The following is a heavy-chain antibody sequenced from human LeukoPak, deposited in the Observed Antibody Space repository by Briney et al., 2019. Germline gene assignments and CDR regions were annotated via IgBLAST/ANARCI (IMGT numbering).Heavy chain of an antibody. CDR1: GGSITSSSYY. Sequence: SETLSLTCTVSGGSITSSSYYWGWLRQPPGKGLEWIGSIYYSGSPYYNPSLKSRVTMSVDTSNNQFSPKLSSVTAADTAVYYCAREAGYGDYGGWLDPWGQGTLVTVSS. CDR3: AREAGYGDYGGWLDP. J-gene: IGHJ5*02. D-gene: IGHD4-17*01. CDR2: IYYSGSP. V-gene: IGHV4-39*02.